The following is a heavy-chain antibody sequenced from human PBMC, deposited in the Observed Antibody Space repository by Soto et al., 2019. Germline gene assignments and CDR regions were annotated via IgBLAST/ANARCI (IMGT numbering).Heavy chain of an antibody. J-gene: IGHJ4*02. D-gene: IGHD2-21*02. Sequence: QVQLVQSGAEVKKPGSSVKVSCKASGGTFSSYTISWVRQAPGQGLEWMGRIIPILGIANYAQKFQGRVTITADKSASTAYMELRSLRSADTAVYYCAWDDGLASCGGDCYSWGQGTLVTVSS. V-gene: IGHV1-69*02. CDR2: IIPILGIA. CDR3: AWDDGLASCGGDCYS. CDR1: GGTFSSYT.